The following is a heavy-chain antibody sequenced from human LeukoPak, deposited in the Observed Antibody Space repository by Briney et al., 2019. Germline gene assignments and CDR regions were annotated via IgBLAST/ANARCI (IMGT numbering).Heavy chain of an antibody. CDR1: GFTFSSYS. V-gene: IGHV3-21*01. CDR3: ARLMVVTGMDV. Sequence: PGGSLRLSYAASGFTFSSYSMNWVRQAPGKGLEWVSSISSSSSYIYYADSVKGRFTISRDNAKNSLYLQMNSLRAEDTAVYYCARLMVVTGMDVWGQGTTVTVSS. D-gene: IGHD2-21*02. J-gene: IGHJ6*02. CDR2: ISSSSSYI.